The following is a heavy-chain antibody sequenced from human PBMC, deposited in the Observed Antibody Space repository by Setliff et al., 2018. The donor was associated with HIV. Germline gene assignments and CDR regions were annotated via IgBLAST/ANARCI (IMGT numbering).Heavy chain of an antibody. J-gene: IGHJ4*02. V-gene: IGHV4-39*01. D-gene: IGHD5-18*01. CDR2: IYYSGST. CDR1: GGSIRSSSFY. Sequence: SETLSLTCTVSGGSIRSSSFYWGWIRQPPGKGLEWIGSIYYSGSTYYNSSLKSRVTISVDTSKNQFSLKLSSVTATDTAVYYCARHAVVDTAGRGFDYWGQGTLVTVSS. CDR3: ARHAVVDTAGRGFDY.